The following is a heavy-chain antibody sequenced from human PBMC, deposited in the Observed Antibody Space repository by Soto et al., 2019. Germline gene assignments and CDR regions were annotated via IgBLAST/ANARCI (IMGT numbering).Heavy chain of an antibody. CDR1: GLTVSWEY. V-gene: IGHV3-53*03. CDR2: IYRGGGR. Sequence: EVQLEESGGGFFQPGGSLRLICAGSGLTVSWEYITWVRQSPGKGLEWLSIIYRGGGRYYGDSVKGRSVISRDESKNTVFLQMDRLTAEDAGVYYCARRDDSEAFDIWGQGTKVTVSS. J-gene: IGHJ3*02. CDR3: ARRDDSEAFDI. D-gene: IGHD5-18*01.